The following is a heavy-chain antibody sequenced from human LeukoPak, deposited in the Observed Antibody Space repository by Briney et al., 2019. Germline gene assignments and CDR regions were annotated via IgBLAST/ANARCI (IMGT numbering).Heavy chain of an antibody. V-gene: IGHV1-2*02. CDR2: INPNSGGT. D-gene: IGHD6-13*01. CDR1: GGTFSSYA. CDR3: ARDQGGVAAADY. Sequence: ASVKVSCKASGGTFSSYAISWVRQAPGQGLEWMGWINPNSGGTNYAQKFQGRVTMTRDTSISTAYMELSRLRSDDTAVYYCARDQGGVAAADYWGQGTLVTVSS. J-gene: IGHJ4*02.